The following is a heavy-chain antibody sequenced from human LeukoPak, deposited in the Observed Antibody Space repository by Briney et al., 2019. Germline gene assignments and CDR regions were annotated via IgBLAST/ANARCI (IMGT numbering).Heavy chain of an antibody. CDR1: GFIFSSYE. D-gene: IGHD6-13*01. J-gene: IGHJ3*02. CDR3: ARDWGYSSTWYLAFDI. Sequence: PGGSLRLSCAASGFIFSSYEMNWVRQAPGKGLEWVSYISNSGSATYYADSVKGRFTISRDNAKNSLYLQMNSLRAKDTAVYYCARDWGYSSTWYLAFDIWGQGTMVSVSS. CDR2: ISNSGSAT. V-gene: IGHV3-48*03.